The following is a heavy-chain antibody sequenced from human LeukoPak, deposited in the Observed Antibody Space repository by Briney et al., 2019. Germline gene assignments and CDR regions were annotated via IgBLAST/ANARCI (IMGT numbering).Heavy chain of an antibody. D-gene: IGHD5-18*01. CDR2: IRGSGGST. CDR3: AKHDRIQRRDAFDI. CDR1: GFTFSSYG. Sequence: GGSLRLSCAAAGFTFSSYGMSWVRQAPGKGLEWVSAIRGSGGSTYYADCVKGRFTISRDTSKHPLYLQMNSLRAEDTAVYYCAKHDRIQRRDAFDIWGQGTMVTVSS. J-gene: IGHJ3*02. V-gene: IGHV3-23*01.